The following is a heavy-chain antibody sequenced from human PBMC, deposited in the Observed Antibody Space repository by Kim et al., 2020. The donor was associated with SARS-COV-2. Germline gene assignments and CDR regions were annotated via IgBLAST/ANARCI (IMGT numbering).Heavy chain of an antibody. V-gene: IGHV4-61*01. CDR3: SQGEGFWSGYGVY. CDR2: IYYSGST. CDR1: GGSVSSGSYY. J-gene: IGHJ4*02. D-gene: IGHD3-3*01. Sequence: SETLSLTCTVSGGSVSSGSYYWSWIRQPPGKGLEWIGYIYYSGSTNYNPSLKSRVTISVDTSKNQFSLKLSSVTAADTAVYYCSQGEGFWSGYGVYWGQGTLVTVSS.